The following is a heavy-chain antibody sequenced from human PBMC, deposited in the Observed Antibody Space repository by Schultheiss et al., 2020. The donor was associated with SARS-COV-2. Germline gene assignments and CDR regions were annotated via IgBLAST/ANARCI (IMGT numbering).Heavy chain of an antibody. D-gene: IGHD3-10*01. Sequence: SETLSLTCAVYGGSFSGYYWSWIRQHPGKGLEWIGYIYYSGSTYYNPSLKSLVTMSVDTSKNQFSLKLSSVTAADTAVYYCARRTNYYGSGSQIDYWGQGTLVTVSS. V-gene: IGHV4-34*01. CDR1: GGSFSGYY. CDR2: IYYSGST. CDR3: ARRTNYYGSGSQIDY. J-gene: IGHJ4*02.